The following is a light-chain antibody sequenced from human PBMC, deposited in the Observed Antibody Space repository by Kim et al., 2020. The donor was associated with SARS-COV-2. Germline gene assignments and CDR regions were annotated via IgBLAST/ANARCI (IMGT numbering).Light chain of an antibody. Sequence: DILMTQSPLSLPVTPGEPASNSCRSSQSLLHSNGYTYLAWYLQKPGQSPQLLIYLGSNRASGVPDRFSGSGSGTDFTLKISSVEAEDVGVYYCMQALETPLTFGGGTKVDIK. CDR3: MQALETPLT. CDR1: QSLLHSNGYTY. V-gene: IGKV2-28*01. J-gene: IGKJ4*01. CDR2: LGS.